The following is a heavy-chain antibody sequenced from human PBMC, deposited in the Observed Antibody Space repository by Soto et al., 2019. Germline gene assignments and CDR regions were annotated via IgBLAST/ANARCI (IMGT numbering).Heavy chain of an antibody. V-gene: IGHV6-1*01. CDR3: AKGDNLGPKTGYAFDP. Sequence: QTFSLTCAPSGATVYSNTASLNCIRQSPSRGLEWLGRTYFRSKWYNDYAFSVKSRIIINPDTSNNQLSLQLNSVTPEDTAVYFCAKGDNLGPKTGYAFDPWGQGIMVTVSS. J-gene: IGHJ5*02. CDR2: TYFRSKWYN. D-gene: IGHD5-12*01. CDR1: GATVYSNTAS.